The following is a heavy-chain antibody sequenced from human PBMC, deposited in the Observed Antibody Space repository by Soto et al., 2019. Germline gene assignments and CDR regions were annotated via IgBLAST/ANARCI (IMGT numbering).Heavy chain of an antibody. J-gene: IGHJ6*03. Sequence: GGSLRLSCAPSGFTFSGSAMHWVRQASGKGLEWDGCIRSKANSYATAYAASVKGRFTISRDDSKNTAYLQMNSLKTEDTAVYYCTRPYGDYVGAYYYCYMDVWGKGTTVTVSS. CDR1: GFTFSGSA. CDR3: TRPYGDYVGAYYYCYMDV. V-gene: IGHV3-73*01. D-gene: IGHD4-17*01. CDR2: IRSKANSYAT.